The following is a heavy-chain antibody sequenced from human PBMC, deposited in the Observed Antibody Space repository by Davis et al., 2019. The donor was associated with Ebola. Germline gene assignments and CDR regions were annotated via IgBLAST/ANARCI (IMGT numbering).Heavy chain of an antibody. V-gene: IGHV4-39*01. CDR2: IYYSGVT. Sequence: SETLSLXXAVSGFSVTPGSYYWGWVRQPPVNLLVWIGNIYYSGVTQYNPSLKSRVTISVDTSKNQFSLKVNYVTAADTAVYXCVRDWLEDGFETWGKGTLXTVSS. CDR1: GFSVTPGSYY. J-gene: IGHJ3*02. CDR3: VRDWLEDGFET. D-gene: IGHD3/OR15-3a*01.